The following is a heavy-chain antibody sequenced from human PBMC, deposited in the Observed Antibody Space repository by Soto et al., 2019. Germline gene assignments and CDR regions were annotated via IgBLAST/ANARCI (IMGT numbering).Heavy chain of an antibody. V-gene: IGHV3-30*18. D-gene: IGHD6-19*01. CDR1: RLSLRSSE. J-gene: IGHJ5*01. CDR2: SSFDGTQQ. Sequence: HGGSMEISSTSSRLSLRSSEVHGVRKNPGKGLEWLAVSSFDGTQQFYGDSVKGRFTVSRDNSNNTLYLEMNSLRTEDTAVYYCAKQRRGSGWYRLDSWG. CDR3: AKQRRGSGWYRLDS.